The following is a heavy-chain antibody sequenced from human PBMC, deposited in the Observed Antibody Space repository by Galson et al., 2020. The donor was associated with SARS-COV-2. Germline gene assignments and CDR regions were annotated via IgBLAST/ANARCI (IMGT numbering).Heavy chain of an antibody. CDR3: ARARDGYNHFDY. Sequence: LSLTCAASGFTFSNYAMHWVRQAPGKGLEWVAVISFDAFNQYYVDSVKGRFTISRDDSKNTLSLQMSSLRAEDTAVYYCARARDGYNHFDYWGQGTLVTVSS. J-gene: IGHJ4*02. CDR1: GFTFSNYA. CDR2: ISFDAFNQ. V-gene: IGHV3-30*04. D-gene: IGHD5-12*01.